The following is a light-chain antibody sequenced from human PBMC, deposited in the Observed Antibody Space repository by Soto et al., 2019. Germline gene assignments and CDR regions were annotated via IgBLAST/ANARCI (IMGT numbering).Light chain of an antibody. CDR1: RGLLHSTGKNY. CDR3: MQALQSPRT. CDR2: LGS. Sequence: DIVMTQSPISLPVTPGEPASISCWSSRGLLHSTGKNYLDWFLQKPGRSPQLLIYLGSNRASGVPDRFSGSGSGTNFTLKISRVEAEDVGVYYCMQALQSPRTFGRGSKV. J-gene: IGKJ1*01. V-gene: IGKV2-28*01.